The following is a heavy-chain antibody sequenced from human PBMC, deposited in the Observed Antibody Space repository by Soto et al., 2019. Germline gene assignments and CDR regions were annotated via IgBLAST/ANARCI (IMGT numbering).Heavy chain of an antibody. CDR1: GGSITNNNW. D-gene: IGHD1-26*01. J-gene: IGHJ4*02. CDR3: ASIAYSASGFDY. CDR2: IYHSGHT. V-gene: IGHV4-4*02. Sequence: KPSETLSLTCNVSGGSITNNNWWSWVRQPPGKGLEWIGAIYHSGHTNFNPSLKSRATLSLDYSENQFSLKLTSATAADTAIYYCASIAYSASGFDYWGQGTQVTVSS.